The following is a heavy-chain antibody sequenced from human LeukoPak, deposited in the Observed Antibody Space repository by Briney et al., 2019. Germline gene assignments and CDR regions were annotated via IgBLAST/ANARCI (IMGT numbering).Heavy chain of an antibody. CDR3: ARGSSADWFDP. V-gene: IGHV3-7*04. J-gene: IGHJ5*02. D-gene: IGHD6-25*01. Sequence: GGSLRLSCEASGFPFRTYWVSWVRQAPGKRPEWVANIKEDGSQIEYLDSVRGRFTIYRDNAKNSLYLQMKTLRVEDTAVYYCARGSSADWFDPWGQGTLVSVSS. CDR1: GFPFRTYW. CDR2: IKEDGSQI.